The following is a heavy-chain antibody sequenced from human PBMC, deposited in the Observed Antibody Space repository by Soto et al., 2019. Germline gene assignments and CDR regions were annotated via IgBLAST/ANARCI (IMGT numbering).Heavy chain of an antibody. Sequence: GGSLRLSCVVSGFTFDYYVMHWVRQSPGKGLEWVSGISRNSGTIEYADSVKGRFTVSRDNAKNSLYLQMDSLRAEDTALYYCVKDMGYGSSSTFDYWGQGTLVTVSS. D-gene: IGHD6-6*01. CDR3: VKDMGYGSSSTFDY. CDR2: ISRNSGTI. CDR1: GFTFDYYV. V-gene: IGHV3-9*01. J-gene: IGHJ4*02.